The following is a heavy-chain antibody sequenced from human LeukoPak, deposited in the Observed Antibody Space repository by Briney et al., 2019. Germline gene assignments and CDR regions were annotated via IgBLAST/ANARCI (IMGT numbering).Heavy chain of an antibody. CDR2: IYYSGST. J-gene: IGHJ5*02. CDR1: GGSISSSSYY. V-gene: IGHV4-39*01. D-gene: IGHD3-10*01. CDR3: ARLSLIFGWFDP. Sequence: PSETLSLTCTVSGGSISSSSYYWGWLRQPPGKGLGWIGSIYYSGSTYYNPSLKSRVTISVDTSKNQFSLKLSSVTAADTAVYYCARLSLIFGWFDPWGQGTLVTVSS.